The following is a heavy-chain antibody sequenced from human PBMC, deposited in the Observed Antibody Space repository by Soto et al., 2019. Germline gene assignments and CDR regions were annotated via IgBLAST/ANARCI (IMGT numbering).Heavy chain of an antibody. D-gene: IGHD6-25*01. J-gene: IGHJ5*02. Sequence: SETRSRSCTASGGSITSSSHFWVWFRQPPGKVLVWIGTIYFTGNTYYTPSLKSRLTMSIDTSKNEFSPRLNSVTAADTAVYYCAGQTFTIAAASYGRSNWFDTWGPGTLVTVSS. V-gene: IGHV4-39*01. CDR3: AGQTFTIAAASYGRSNWFDT. CDR2: IYFTGNT. CDR1: GGSITSSSHF.